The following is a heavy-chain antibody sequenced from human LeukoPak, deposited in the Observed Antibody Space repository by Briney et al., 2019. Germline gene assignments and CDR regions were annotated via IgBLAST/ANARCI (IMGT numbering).Heavy chain of an antibody. CDR2: ISGSGGST. J-gene: IGHJ4*02. CDR1: GFTFSSYA. D-gene: IGHD3-16*01. V-gene: IGHV3-23*01. Sequence: PGGSLRLSCAASGFTFSSYAMSWVRQAPGKGLEWVSAISGSGGSTYYADSVKGRFTISRDNSKNTLYLQMNSLRAEDTAVYYCARGSHRLYDYVWGTYESKDYWGQGTLVTVSS. CDR3: ARGSHRLYDYVWGTYESKDY.